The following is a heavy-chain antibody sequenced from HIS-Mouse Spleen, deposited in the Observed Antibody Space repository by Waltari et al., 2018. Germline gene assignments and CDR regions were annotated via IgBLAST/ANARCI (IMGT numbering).Heavy chain of an antibody. V-gene: IGHV3-49*05. CDR3: TRVGVAYYDSSGDDAFDI. J-gene: IGHJ3*02. CDR1: GFTFGDYA. Sequence: EVQLVESGGGLVKPGRSLRLSCTASGFTFGDYAMIWFRRAPGKGLAWVGFIRSKAYGGTTEYAASVKGRFTNSRDDSKSIAYLQMNSLKTEDTAVYYCTRVGVAYYDSSGDDAFDIWGQGTMVTVSS. D-gene: IGHD3-22*01. CDR2: IRSKAYGGTT.